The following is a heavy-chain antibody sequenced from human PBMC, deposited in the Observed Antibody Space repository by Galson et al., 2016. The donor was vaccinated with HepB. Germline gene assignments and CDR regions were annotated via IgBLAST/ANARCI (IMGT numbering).Heavy chain of an antibody. V-gene: IGHV3-23*01. CDR2: IDGPTPNT. CDR1: GFTFRNYA. CDR3: TTWLSHHFDY. Sequence: SLRLSCAASGFTFRNYALSWVRRAPGKGLEWVSHIDGPTPNTHYADSVRGRFSIYRDNSRDTLYLQMESLIAEDSAIYYCTTWLSHHFDYWGQGTRVTVSS. D-gene: IGHD6-19*01. J-gene: IGHJ4*02.